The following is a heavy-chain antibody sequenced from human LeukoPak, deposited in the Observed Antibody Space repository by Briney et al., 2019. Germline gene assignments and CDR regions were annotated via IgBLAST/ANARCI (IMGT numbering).Heavy chain of an antibody. D-gene: IGHD3-22*01. Sequence: GGSLRLSCAASGFTFSSYWMHWVRQAPGKGLVWVSRINSDGSSTSYADSVKGRFTISRDNAKNTLYLQMNSLRAEDAAVYYCARDYYDSSGYLWGWGQGTLVTVSS. CDR3: ARDYYDSSGYLWG. J-gene: IGHJ4*02. CDR2: INSDGSST. CDR1: GFTFSSYW. V-gene: IGHV3-74*01.